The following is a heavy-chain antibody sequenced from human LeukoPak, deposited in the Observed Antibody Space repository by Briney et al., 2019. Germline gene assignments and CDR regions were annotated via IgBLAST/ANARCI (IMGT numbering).Heavy chain of an antibody. Sequence: QSGGSLRLSCAASGFTFSSYGMHWVRQAPGKGLEWVAVISYDGSNKYYADSVKGRFTISRDNSKNTLYLQMNSLRAEDTAVYYCAKHQQLDYWGQGTLVTVSS. J-gene: IGHJ4*02. D-gene: IGHD2-2*01. CDR3: AKHQQLDY. V-gene: IGHV3-30*18. CDR1: GFTFSSYG. CDR2: ISYDGSNK.